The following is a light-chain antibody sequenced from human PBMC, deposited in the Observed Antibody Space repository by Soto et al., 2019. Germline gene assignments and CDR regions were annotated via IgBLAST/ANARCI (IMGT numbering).Light chain of an antibody. CDR2: AAS. CDR3: QQLKSYPLT. Sequence: DIQLTQSPSFLSASVGDRVTITCRASQGSSSYLAWYQQKPGKAPKLLIYAASTLQSGVPSRFSGSGSGTEFTLTVSIRQPEDFATYYCQQLKSYPLTVGGGTKVEIK. J-gene: IGKJ4*01. CDR1: QGSSSY. V-gene: IGKV1-9*01.